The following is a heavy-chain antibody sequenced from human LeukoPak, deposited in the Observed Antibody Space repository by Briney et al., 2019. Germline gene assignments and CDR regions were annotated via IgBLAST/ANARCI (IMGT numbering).Heavy chain of an antibody. CDR2: IKQDGSEK. CDR3: ARVVIAFWSGYYAYYFDY. CDR1: GFTFSSYW. Sequence: GGSLRLSCAASGFTFSSYWMSWVRQAPGRGLEWVANIKQDGSEKYYVDSVKGRFTISRDNAKNSLYLQMNSLRAEDTAVYYCARVVIAFWSGYYAYYFDYWGQGTLVTVSS. V-gene: IGHV3-7*01. J-gene: IGHJ4*02. D-gene: IGHD3-3*01.